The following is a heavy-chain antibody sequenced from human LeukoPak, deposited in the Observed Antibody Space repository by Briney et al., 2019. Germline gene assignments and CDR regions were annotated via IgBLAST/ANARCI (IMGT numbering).Heavy chain of an antibody. Sequence: GRSLRLSCAASGFTFSSYGMHWVRQAPGKGLEWVAVIWYDGSNKYYADSVKGRFTISRDNSKNTLYLQMDSLRAEDTAVYYCARPGIAAAGTPKDFNWFDPWGQGTLVTVSS. V-gene: IGHV3-33*01. CDR3: ARPGIAAAGTPKDFNWFDP. CDR2: IWYDGSNK. CDR1: GFTFSSYG. J-gene: IGHJ5*02. D-gene: IGHD6-13*01.